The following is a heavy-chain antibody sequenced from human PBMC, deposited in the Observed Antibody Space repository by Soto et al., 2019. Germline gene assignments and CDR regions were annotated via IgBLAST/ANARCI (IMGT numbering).Heavy chain of an antibody. J-gene: IGHJ4*02. D-gene: IGHD3-3*01. CDR3: ASTISYCDFWSGYCHWDY. CDR2: IYYSGTS. Sequence: SETLSFTCTVSGGFISNSNYYWGWIRQPPGKGLEWIGSIYYSGTSYYMPSLKSRGTMSVDTSKNQFSLKLSSVTAADTAVHYCASTISYCDFWSGYCHWDYWGQGTLVTVSS. CDR1: GGFISNSNYY. V-gene: IGHV4-39*01.